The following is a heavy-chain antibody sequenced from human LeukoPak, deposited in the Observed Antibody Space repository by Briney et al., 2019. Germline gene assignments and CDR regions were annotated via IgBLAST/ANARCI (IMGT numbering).Heavy chain of an antibody. CDR2: ISYDGSNK. Sequence: GRSLRLSCAASGFTFSSYAMHWVRQAPGKGLEWVAVISYDGSNKYYADSVRGRFTISRDNSKNTLYLQMNSLRAEDTAVYYCARGQAMVSEFDYWGQGTLVTVSS. D-gene: IGHD5-18*01. V-gene: IGHV3-30*04. CDR1: GFTFSSYA. CDR3: ARGQAMVSEFDY. J-gene: IGHJ4*02.